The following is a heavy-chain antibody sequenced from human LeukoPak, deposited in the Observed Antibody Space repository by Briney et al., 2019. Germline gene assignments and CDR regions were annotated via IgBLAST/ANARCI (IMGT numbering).Heavy chain of an antibody. Sequence: GGSLRLSCAASGFTFSSYAMHWVRQAPGKGLEWVAVISYDGSNKYYADSVKGRFTISRDNSKNTLYLQMNSLRAEDTAVYYCTPAPSAITFDYWGQGTLVTVSS. CDR1: GFTFSSYA. CDR3: TPAPSAITFDY. V-gene: IGHV3-30-3*01. D-gene: IGHD2-15*01. J-gene: IGHJ4*02. CDR2: ISYDGSNK.